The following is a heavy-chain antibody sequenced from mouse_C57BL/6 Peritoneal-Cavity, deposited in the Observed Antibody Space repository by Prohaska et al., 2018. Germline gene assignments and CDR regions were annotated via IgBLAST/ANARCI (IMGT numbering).Heavy chain of an antibody. D-gene: IGHD2-1*01. Sequence: EVQLLETGGGLVQPGGSRGLSCEGSGFTFSGFWMSWVRQTRGKTLERIGDINSDGSAINYAPSIKDRFTIFRDNDKSTLYLQMSNVRSEDTATYFCMRYGNYWYFDVWGTGTTVTVSS. J-gene: IGHJ1*03. CDR2: INSDGSAI. V-gene: IGHV11-2*01. CDR1: GFTFSGFW. CDR3: MRYGNYWYFDV.